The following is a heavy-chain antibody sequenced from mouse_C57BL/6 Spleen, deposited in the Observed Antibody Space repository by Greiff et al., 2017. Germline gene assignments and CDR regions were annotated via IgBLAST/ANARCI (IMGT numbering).Heavy chain of an antibody. D-gene: IGHD2-12*01. CDR3: ARDVAYYSPMDY. CDR1: GFTFSSYA. J-gene: IGHJ4*01. CDR2: ISDGGSYT. V-gene: IGHV5-4*01. Sequence: EVMLVESGGGLVKPGGSLKLSCAASGFTFSSYAMSWVRQTPDKRLEWVATISDGGSYTYYPANVKGRFTISRDNAKNNRYLQMSHLKSEDTAMYYCARDVAYYSPMDYWGQGTSVTVSS.